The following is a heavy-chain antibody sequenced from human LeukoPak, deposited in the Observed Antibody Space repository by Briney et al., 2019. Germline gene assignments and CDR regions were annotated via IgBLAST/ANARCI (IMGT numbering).Heavy chain of an antibody. CDR1: GGSFSDYY. CDR2: INNSGST. Sequence: SETLSLTCAVYGGSFSDYYWSWIRQPPGEGLEWIGEINNSGSTNYHPSLKSRVTISVDTSKNQFSLKLSSVTAADTSVYYCARHLVREDYFDYWGQGTLVTVSS. D-gene: IGHD6-13*01. V-gene: IGHV4-34*01. J-gene: IGHJ4*02. CDR3: ARHLVREDYFDY.